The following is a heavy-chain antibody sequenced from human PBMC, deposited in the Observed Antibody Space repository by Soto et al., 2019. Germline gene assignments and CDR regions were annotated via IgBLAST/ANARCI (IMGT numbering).Heavy chain of an antibody. D-gene: IGHD6-25*01. CDR2: ISGGSAYI. CDR1: GFIFSSYY. CDR3: VRVWRLVGRYGMDV. J-gene: IGHJ6*02. Sequence: PGGSLRLSCVGPGFIFSSYYMNWVRQAPGKGLEWVSSISGGSAYIYYADSVKGRFTISRDSAKNSLYLEMNSLRVEDTAVYYCVRVWRLVGRYGMDVWGQWTTVTVSS. V-gene: IGHV3-21*01.